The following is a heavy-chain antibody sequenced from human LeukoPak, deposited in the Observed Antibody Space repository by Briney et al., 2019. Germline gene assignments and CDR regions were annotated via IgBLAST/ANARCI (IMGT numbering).Heavy chain of an antibody. J-gene: IGHJ4*02. V-gene: IGHV4-59*01. CDR1: GGSISSYY. CDR2: IYYSGST. D-gene: IGHD1-26*01. Sequence: SETLSLTCTVSGGSISSYYWSWIRQPPGKGLEWIGYIYYSGSTNYNPSLKSRVTISVDTSKNQFSLKLSSVTAAGTAVYYCARDSRPLGATKGYFDYWGQGTLVTVSS. CDR3: ARDSRPLGATKGYFDY.